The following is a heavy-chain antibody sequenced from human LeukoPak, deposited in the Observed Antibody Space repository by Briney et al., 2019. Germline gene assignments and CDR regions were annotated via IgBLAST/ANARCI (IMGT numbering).Heavy chain of an antibody. J-gene: IGHJ5*02. D-gene: IGHD3-16*02. Sequence: SETLSLTCAVYGGSFSGYYWSWIRQPPGKGLEWIGEINHSGSTNYNPSLKSRVTISVDTSKNQFSLKLSSVTAADTAVYYCASSAYVWGSYRSVRWFDPWGQGTLVTVSS. CDR2: INHSGST. CDR1: GGSFSGYY. CDR3: ASSAYVWGSYRSVRWFDP. V-gene: IGHV4-34*01.